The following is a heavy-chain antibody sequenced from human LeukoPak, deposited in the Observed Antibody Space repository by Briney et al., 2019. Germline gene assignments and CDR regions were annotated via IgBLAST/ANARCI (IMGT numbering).Heavy chain of an antibody. Sequence: GSLRLSCAASGFTFSSYWMHWVRQPPGKGLEWIGEINHSGSTNYNPSLKSRVTISVDTSKNQFSLKLSSVTAADTAVYYCARGRARWNYWGQGTLVTVSS. CDR1: GFTFSSYW. CDR3: ARGRARWNY. V-gene: IGHV4-34*01. D-gene: IGHD5-24*01. J-gene: IGHJ4*02. CDR2: INHSGST.